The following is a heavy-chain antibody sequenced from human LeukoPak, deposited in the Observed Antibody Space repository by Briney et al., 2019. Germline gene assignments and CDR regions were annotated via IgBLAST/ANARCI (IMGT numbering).Heavy chain of an antibody. CDR3: ATWSHWGYYYYMDV. CDR1: GYTLTELS. D-gene: IGHD7-27*01. V-gene: IGHV1-24*01. Sequence: ASVKVSCKVSGYTLTELSMHWVRQAPGKGLEWMGGFDPEDGETIYAQKFQGRVTMNEDTSTDTAYMEMSSLRSEDTAVYYCATWSHWGYYYYMDVWGKGTTVTVSS. CDR2: FDPEDGET. J-gene: IGHJ6*03.